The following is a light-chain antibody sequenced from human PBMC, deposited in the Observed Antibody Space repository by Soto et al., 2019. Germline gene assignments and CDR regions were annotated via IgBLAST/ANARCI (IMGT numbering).Light chain of an antibody. J-gene: IGKJ1*01. V-gene: IGKV3-11*01. Sequence: IVLTQSPATLSLSPGERATLSCRASQNISSYLIWYQQKPGQAPRLLMYDVSNRATGIPARFSGSGSGTDFTLTIISLEPEDLAVYYCQQRSNWPRTFGQGTEVEIK. CDR3: QQRSNWPRT. CDR1: QNISSY. CDR2: DVS.